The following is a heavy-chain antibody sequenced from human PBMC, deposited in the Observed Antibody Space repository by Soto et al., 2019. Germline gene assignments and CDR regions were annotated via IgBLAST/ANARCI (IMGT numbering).Heavy chain of an antibody. J-gene: IGHJ3*02. CDR1: GYTFTSYG. D-gene: IGHD3-3*01. CDR3: ARGGYYDFWSGYYTGYDAFDI. CDR2: ISAYNGNT. V-gene: IGHV1-18*01. Sequence: ASVKVSCTASGYTFTSYGISWVRQAPGQGLEWMGWISAYNGNTNYAQKLQGRVTMTTDTSTSTAYMELRSLRSDDTAVYYCARGGYYDFWSGYYTGYDAFDIWGQGTMVTVSS.